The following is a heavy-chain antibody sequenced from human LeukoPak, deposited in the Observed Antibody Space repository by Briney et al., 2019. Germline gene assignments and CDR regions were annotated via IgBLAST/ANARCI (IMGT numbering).Heavy chain of an antibody. D-gene: IGHD2-2*01. CDR1: GGSISSSSYY. CDR2: IYYSGST. Sequence: SETLSLTCTVSGGSISSSSYYWGWIRQPPGKGLEWIGYIYYSGSTNYNPSLKSRVTISVDTSKNQFSLKLSSVTAADTAVYYCASTALYCSSTSCSTGIDYWGQGTLVTVSS. V-gene: IGHV4-61*05. J-gene: IGHJ4*02. CDR3: ASTALYCSSTSCSTGIDY.